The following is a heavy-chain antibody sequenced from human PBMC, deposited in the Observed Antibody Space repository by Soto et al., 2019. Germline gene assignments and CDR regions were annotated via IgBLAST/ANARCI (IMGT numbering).Heavy chain of an antibody. V-gene: IGHV3-21*01. D-gene: IGHD6-13*01. Sequence: GGSLRLSCAASGFTFSSYSMNWVRQAPGKGLEWVSSISSSSSYIYYADSVKGRFTISRDNAKNSLYLQMNSLRAEDTAVYYCARDSGRAAAGTRSWFDPWGQGTLVTVSS. CDR1: GFTFSSYS. CDR3: ARDSGRAAAGTRSWFDP. CDR2: ISSSSSYI. J-gene: IGHJ5*02.